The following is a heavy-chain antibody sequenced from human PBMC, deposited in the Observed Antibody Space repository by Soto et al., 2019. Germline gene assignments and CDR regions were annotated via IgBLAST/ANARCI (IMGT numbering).Heavy chain of an antibody. Sequence: GASVKVSCKVSGYTLTELSMHWVRQAPGKGLEWMGGFDPEDGETIYAQKFQSRVTMTEDTSTDTAYMELSSLRSEDTAVYYCATVRDFWSGYYFVGWFDPWGQGTLVTVSS. CDR3: ATVRDFWSGYYFVGWFDP. V-gene: IGHV1-24*01. D-gene: IGHD3-3*01. CDR1: GYTLTELS. CDR2: FDPEDGET. J-gene: IGHJ5*02.